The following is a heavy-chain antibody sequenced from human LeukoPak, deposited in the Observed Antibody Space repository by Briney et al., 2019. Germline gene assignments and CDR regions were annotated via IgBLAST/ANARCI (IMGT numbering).Heavy chain of an antibody. D-gene: IGHD1-26*01. CDR2: IIPIFGTA. CDR1: GGTFSGYA. J-gene: IGHJ4*02. Sequence: ASVKVSCKASGGTFSGYAISWVRQAPGQGLEWMGRIIPIFGTANYAQKFQGRVTITTDESTSTAYMELSSLRSEDTAVYYCARTAFSGSYYDYWGQGTLVTVSS. V-gene: IGHV1-69*05. CDR3: ARTAFSGSYYDY.